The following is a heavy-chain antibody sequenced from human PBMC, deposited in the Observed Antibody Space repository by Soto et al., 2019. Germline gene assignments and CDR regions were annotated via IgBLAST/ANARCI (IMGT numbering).Heavy chain of an antibody. J-gene: IGHJ5*02. CDR2: INHSGST. D-gene: IGHD1-26*01. CDR1: GGSFSGYY. V-gene: IGHV4-34*01. CDR3: ARGALSETDQWELLHWFDP. Sequence: PSETLSLTCAVYGGSFSGYYWSWIRQPPGKGLEWIGEINHSGSTNYNPSLKSRVTISVDTSKNQFSLKLSSVTAADTAVYYCARGALSETDQWELLHWFDPQGQLTLVTVSS.